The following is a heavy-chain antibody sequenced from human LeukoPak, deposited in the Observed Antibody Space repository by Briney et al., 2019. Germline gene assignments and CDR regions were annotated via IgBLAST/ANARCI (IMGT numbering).Heavy chain of an antibody. Sequence: SETLSLTCTVSGGSISSYYWSWIRQHPGKGLEWIGYIYYSGSTYYNPSLKSRVTISVDTSKNQFSLKLSSVTAADTAVYYCARAGGGSFTEDYYGMDVWGKGTTVTVSS. V-gene: IGHV4-59*06. J-gene: IGHJ6*04. CDR1: GGSISSYY. CDR2: IYYSGST. D-gene: IGHD2-15*01. CDR3: ARAGGGSFTEDYYGMDV.